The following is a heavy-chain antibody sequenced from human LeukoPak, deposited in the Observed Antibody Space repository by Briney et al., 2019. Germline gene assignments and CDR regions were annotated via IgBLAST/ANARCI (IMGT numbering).Heavy chain of an antibody. D-gene: IGHD3-22*01. Sequence: ASVKVSCKASGYTFTGYYMHWVRQAPGQGLEWMGWINPNSGGTNYAQKFQGRVTMTRDTSISTAYMELGRLRSDDTAVYYCAGTKDVIVVVIPRAFDIWGQGTMVTVSS. CDR2: INPNSGGT. CDR1: GYTFTGYY. V-gene: IGHV1-2*02. CDR3: AGTKDVIVVVIPRAFDI. J-gene: IGHJ3*02.